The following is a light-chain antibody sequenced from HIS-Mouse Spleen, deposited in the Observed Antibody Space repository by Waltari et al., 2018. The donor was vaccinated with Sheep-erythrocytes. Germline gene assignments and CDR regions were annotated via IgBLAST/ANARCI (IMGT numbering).Light chain of an antibody. CDR3: CSYAGSSTPWV. CDR1: SSDGGSFNL. CDR2: EGS. V-gene: IGLV2-23*01. J-gene: IGLJ3*02. Sequence: QSALTQPASVSGSPGQSITIPCTGTSSDGGSFNLVSWYLQHPGKAPKLMIYEGSKRPSGVSNRFSGSKSGNTASLTISGLQAEDEADYYCCSYAGSSTPWVFGGGTKLTVL.